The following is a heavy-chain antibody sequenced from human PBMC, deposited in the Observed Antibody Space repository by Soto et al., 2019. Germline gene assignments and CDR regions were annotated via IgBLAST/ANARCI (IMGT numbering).Heavy chain of an antibody. CDR2: TYYRSKWFS. CDR1: GDSVSRTTAA. J-gene: IGHJ4*02. CDR3: ARDEGALNS. V-gene: IGHV6-1*01. Sequence: SQTLSLTCAISGDSVSRTTAAWNWIRQFPSRGLEWLGRTYYRSKWFSDYAVSVKSRLTINADTSTNQFSLQLNSVTPDDTAVYYCARDEGALNSWGQGTPVTVSS.